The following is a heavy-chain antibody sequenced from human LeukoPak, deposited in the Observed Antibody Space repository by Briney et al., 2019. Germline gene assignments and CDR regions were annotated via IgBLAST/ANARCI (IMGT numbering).Heavy chain of an antibody. CDR2: TYYRSKLFN. CDR3: ARGDCSGGICWSDSAFDI. V-gene: IGHV6-1*01. CDR1: GDSVSSNSSA. D-gene: IGHD2-15*01. Sequence: SQTLSLTCAISGDSVSSNSSAWNWIRQSPSRGLEWLGRTYYRSKLFNDYAVSVKSLMTNNPDTSRNQFYLQLKSVTPEDTAVYYCARGDCSGGICWSDSAFDIWGQGTMVTVSS. J-gene: IGHJ3*02.